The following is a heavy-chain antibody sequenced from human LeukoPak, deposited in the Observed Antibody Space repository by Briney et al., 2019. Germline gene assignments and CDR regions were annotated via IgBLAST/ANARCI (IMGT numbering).Heavy chain of an antibody. CDR1: GYTFTSYG. CDR3: ARDRYGIVVAAIYFDR. J-gene: IGHJ4*02. CDR2: ISAYNGNT. D-gene: IGHD3-22*01. V-gene: IGHV1-18*01. Sequence: ASVKVSCKASGYTFTSYGISWVRQAPGQGLEWMGWISAYNGNTNYAQKLQGRVTMTTDTSTSTAYMELRSLRSDDTAVYYCARDRYGIVVAAIYFDRWGQGTLVSVSS.